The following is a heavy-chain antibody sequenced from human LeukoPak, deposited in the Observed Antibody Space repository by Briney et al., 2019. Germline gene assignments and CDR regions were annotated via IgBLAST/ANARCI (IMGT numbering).Heavy chain of an antibody. D-gene: IGHD3-10*01. J-gene: IGHJ6*03. Sequence: PSETLSLTCIVSGGSISSGGYYWSWIRQPAGKGLEWIGRIYTSGRTNYNPSLKSRVTISVDTSKNQFSLKLSSVTAADTAVYYCARGEGSFYYYYLDVWGKGTTVTVSS. CDR2: IYTSGRT. V-gene: IGHV4-61*02. CDR3: ARGEGSFYYYYLDV. CDR1: GGSISSGGYY.